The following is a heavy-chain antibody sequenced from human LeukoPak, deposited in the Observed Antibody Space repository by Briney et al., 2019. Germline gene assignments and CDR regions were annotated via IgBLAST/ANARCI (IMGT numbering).Heavy chain of an antibody. CDR1: GGSISSGSYY. CDR3: ARGSTVATTPFDY. J-gene: IGHJ4*02. D-gene: IGHD5-12*01. CDR2: IYTSGST. Sequence: SQTLSLTCTVSGGSISSGSYYWSWIRQPAGKGLEWIGRIYTSGSTNYNPSLKSRVTISVDTSKNQFSLKLSSVTAADTAVYYCARGSTVATTPFDYWGQGTLVTVSS. V-gene: IGHV4-61*02.